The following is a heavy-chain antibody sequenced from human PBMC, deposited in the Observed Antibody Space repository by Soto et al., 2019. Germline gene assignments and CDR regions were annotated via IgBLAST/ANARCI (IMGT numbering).Heavy chain of an antibody. J-gene: IGHJ4*02. CDR1: GFTVSSNY. CDR2: IYSGGST. CDR3: ARDLRGEDGSYSFDY. Sequence: EVQLVESGGGLIQPGGSLRLSCAASGFTVSSNYMSWVRQAPGKGLEWVSVIYSGGSTYYADSVKGRFTISRDNSKNTLYLQMNSLRAEDTAVYYCARDLRGEDGSYSFDYWGQGTLVTVSS. D-gene: IGHD1-26*01. V-gene: IGHV3-53*01.